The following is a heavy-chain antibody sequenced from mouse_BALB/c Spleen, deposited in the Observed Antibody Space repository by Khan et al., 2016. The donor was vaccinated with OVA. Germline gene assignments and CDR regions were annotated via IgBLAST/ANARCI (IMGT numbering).Heavy chain of an antibody. Sequence: QVQLKESGPGLVAPSQSLSITCTVSGFSLSRYSVHWVRQPPGKGLEWLGMIWSGGSTDYNSALKSRLSISKDNSKSQVFLKMNSLLTDDTAMYDCARKKYGNYVSLDYWGQGTSVTVSS. J-gene: IGHJ4*01. CDR3: ARKKYGNYVSLDY. D-gene: IGHD2-10*02. CDR2: IWSGGST. V-gene: IGHV2-6-4*01. CDR1: GFSLSRYS.